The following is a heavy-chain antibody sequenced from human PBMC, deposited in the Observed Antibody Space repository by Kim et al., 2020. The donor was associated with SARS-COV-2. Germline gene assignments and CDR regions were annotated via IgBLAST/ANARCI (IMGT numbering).Heavy chain of an antibody. CDR1: GGTFSSYA. Sequence: SVKVSCKASGGTFSSYAISWVRQAPGQGLEWMGGIIPIFGTANYAQKFQGRVTITADESTSTAYMELSSLRSEDTAVYYCARDLGDPAPNIVVVPAAISGGFDPWGQGTLVTVSS. J-gene: IGHJ5*02. CDR3: ARDLGDPAPNIVVVPAAISGGFDP. D-gene: IGHD2-2*02. V-gene: IGHV1-69*13. CDR2: IIPIFGTA.